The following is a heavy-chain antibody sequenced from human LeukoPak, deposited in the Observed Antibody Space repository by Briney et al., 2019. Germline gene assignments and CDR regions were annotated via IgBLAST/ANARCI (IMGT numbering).Heavy chain of an antibody. D-gene: IGHD6-19*01. J-gene: IGHJ4*02. V-gene: IGHV3-20*01. CDR2: INWNGGST. Sequence: PGGSLRLSCAASGFTVSSDYMSWVRQAPGKGLEWVSGINWNGGSTGYADSVKGRFTISRDNAKNSLYLQMNSLRAEDTALYHCARAGTGYSSGWYREWGQGTLDTVSS. CDR1: GFTVSSDY. CDR3: ARAGTGYSSGWYRE.